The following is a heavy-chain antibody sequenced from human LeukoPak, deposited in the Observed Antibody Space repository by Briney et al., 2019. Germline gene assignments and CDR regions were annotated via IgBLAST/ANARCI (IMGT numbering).Heavy chain of an antibody. CDR3: ARVRYSSSFPSKTYYFDY. Sequence: SVNVSCKASGGTFSSYTISCVRQAPGQGLEWMGRIIPILGIANYAQKFQGRVTITADKSTSTAYMELSSLRSEDTAVYYCARVRYSSSFPSKTYYFDYWGQGTLVTVSS. D-gene: IGHD6-13*01. CDR2: IIPILGIA. V-gene: IGHV1-69*02. CDR1: GGTFSSYT. J-gene: IGHJ4*02.